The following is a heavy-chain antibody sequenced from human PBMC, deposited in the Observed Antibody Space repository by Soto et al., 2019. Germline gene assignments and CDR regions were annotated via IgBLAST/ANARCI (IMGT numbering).Heavy chain of an antibody. Sequence: SETLSLTCSVSGFAISRGYYWSWVRQPPGKGLEWIGSIYPSVSSYHNPSLATRLRLSIDTSKNQFTLNLTSVTAADTALYFCAREKVGTTFFDDWGQGIQVTVSS. D-gene: IGHD1-1*01. CDR3: AREKVGTTFFDD. J-gene: IGHJ4*02. CDR1: GFAISRGYY. CDR2: IYPSVSS. V-gene: IGHV4-38-2*02.